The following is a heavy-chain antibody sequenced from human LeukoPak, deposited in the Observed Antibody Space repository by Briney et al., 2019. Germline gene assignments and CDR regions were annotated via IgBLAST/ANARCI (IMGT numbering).Heavy chain of an antibody. CDR1: GFTFNAYA. Sequence: GGSLRLSCVASGFTFNAYAIHWVRQAPGKGLEWVAVISYDGSNKYYEDSVKGRFTISRDNSKNTLYLQMNSLRAEDMAVYYCAREEWYYFDYWGQGTLVTVSS. V-gene: IGHV3-30-3*01. CDR2: ISYDGSNK. J-gene: IGHJ4*02. CDR3: AREEWYYFDY. D-gene: IGHD3-3*01.